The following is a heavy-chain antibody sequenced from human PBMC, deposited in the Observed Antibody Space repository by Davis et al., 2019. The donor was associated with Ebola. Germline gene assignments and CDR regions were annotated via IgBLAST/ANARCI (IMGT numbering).Heavy chain of an antibody. CDR2: IYPGDSDV. D-gene: IGHD3-10*01. CDR1: GYNFSGYW. CDR3: AKLYLWFGKLDFEF. J-gene: IGHJ4*02. Sequence: GESLKISCKCSGYNFSGYWIAWVRQMPGKGPEWMGIIYPGDSDVRYSPSFEGQVTMSADRSTNTAFLRWSSLKASDTAMYYCAKLYLWFGKLDFEFWGQGTLVTVSS. V-gene: IGHV5-51*01.